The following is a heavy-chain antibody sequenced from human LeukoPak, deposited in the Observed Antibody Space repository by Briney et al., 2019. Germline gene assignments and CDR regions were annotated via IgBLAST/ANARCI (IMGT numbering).Heavy chain of an antibody. Sequence: GGSLRLSCAASGFTFSSYAMSWVRQAPGKGLEWVSAISGSGGSTHYADSVKGRFTISRDNSKNTLYLQMNSLRAEDTAVYYCARGDLPGYSGYGALDYWGQGTLVTVSS. J-gene: IGHJ4*02. V-gene: IGHV3-23*01. D-gene: IGHD5-12*01. CDR2: ISGSGGST. CDR1: GFTFSSYA. CDR3: ARGDLPGYSGYGALDY.